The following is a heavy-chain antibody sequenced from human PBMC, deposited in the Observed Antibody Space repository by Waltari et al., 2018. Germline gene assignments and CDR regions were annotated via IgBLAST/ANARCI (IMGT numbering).Heavy chain of an antibody. Sequence: QVQLQESGQRLVKPSETLSLICRVSGHSITSEYYGAWLRQSPEKGLEWIGPIHHRGSAYYSPSLKSRVTLSVNTSKNQFYLRVTSLTAADTAMYFCARAEGVAAGGKAYNYFDSWGQGTLVTVSS. CDR2: IHHRGSA. D-gene: IGHD6-13*01. V-gene: IGHV4-38-2*02. CDR1: GHSITSEYY. J-gene: IGHJ5*01. CDR3: ARAEGVAAGGKAYNYFDS.